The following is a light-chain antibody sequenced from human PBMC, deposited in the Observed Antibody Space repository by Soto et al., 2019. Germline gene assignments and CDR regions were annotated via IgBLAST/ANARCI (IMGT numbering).Light chain of an antibody. CDR2: AAS. V-gene: IGKV1-39*01. Sequence: DIQMTQSPSSLSASVGDRVTITCRASQSISSYLNWYQQKPGKAPKLLIYAASSLQSGVPSMFSGSGSGTDFTLTISSLQPEDFATYYCQQSYSTLFTFGPGTKVDI. J-gene: IGKJ3*01. CDR1: QSISSY. CDR3: QQSYSTLFT.